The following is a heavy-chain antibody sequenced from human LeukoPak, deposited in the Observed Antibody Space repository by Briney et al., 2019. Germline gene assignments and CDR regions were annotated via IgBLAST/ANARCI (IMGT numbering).Heavy chain of an antibody. J-gene: IGHJ4*02. CDR2: IWYDGSNK. CDR3: ARDLRWMRGPGY. D-gene: IGHD4-23*01. V-gene: IGHV3-33*01. CDR1: GFTFSSYG. Sequence: GGSLRLSCAASGFTFSSYGMHWVRQAPGKGLEWVAIIWYDGSNKYYADSVKGRFTISRDNSKNTLYLQMNSLRAEDTAVYYCARDLRWMRGPGYWGQGTLVTVSS.